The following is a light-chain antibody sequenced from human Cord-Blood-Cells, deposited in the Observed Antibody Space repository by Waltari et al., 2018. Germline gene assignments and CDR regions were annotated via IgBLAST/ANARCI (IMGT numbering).Light chain of an antibody. CDR3: QQSYSTPYT. J-gene: IGKJ2*01. CDR1: QRISSY. V-gene: IGKV1-39*01. CDR2: AAS. Sequence: IQMTQSPSSLSASVGDRVTITCRASQRISSYLNWYQQKPGKAPKLLIYAASSLSSGVPSRCSGSGSATYFTLTISSQQPEDFATYYCQQSYSTPYTFGQGTKLEIK.